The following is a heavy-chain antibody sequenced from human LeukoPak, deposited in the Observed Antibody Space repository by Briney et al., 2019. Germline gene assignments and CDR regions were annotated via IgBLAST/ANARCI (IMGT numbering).Heavy chain of an antibody. D-gene: IGHD4-17*01. CDR2: IIPIFGTA. J-gene: IGHJ4*02. V-gene: IGHV1-69*05. Sequence: SVKVSCKASGGTFSSYAISWVRQAPGQGLEWMGGIIPIFGTANYAQKFQGRVTITTDESTSTAYMELSSLRSEDTAVYYCARGLNKLTTVTMSFDYWGQGTLVTVSS. CDR3: ARGLNKLTTVTMSFDY. CDR1: GGTFSSYA.